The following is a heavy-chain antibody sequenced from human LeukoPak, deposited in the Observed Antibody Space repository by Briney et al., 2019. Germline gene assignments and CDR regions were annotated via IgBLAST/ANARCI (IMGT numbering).Heavy chain of an antibody. D-gene: IGHD3-22*01. Sequence: SETLSLTCTVSGGSISSYYWSWIRQPAGKGLEWIGRIYTSGSTNYNPSLKSRVTMSVDTSKNQFSLKLSSVTAADTAVYYCVRENDYYDSSGYPDYWGQGTLVTVSS. V-gene: IGHV4-4*07. CDR2: IYTSGST. CDR3: VRENDYYDSSGYPDY. CDR1: GGSISSYY. J-gene: IGHJ4*02.